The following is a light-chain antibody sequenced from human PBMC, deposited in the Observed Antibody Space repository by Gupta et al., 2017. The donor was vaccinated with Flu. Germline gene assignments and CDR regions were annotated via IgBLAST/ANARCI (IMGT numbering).Light chain of an antibody. CDR2: RNN. Sequence: RVTMSFSGSNPNRRVRPVFWYPQLPGTAPKVLIYRNNQRPSGVPYRFSGSKSGTSASLAISGLRSEDDSDYFCATWDDRLSSVVFGGGTKLTVL. J-gene: IGLJ2*01. CDR1: NPNRRVRP. CDR3: ATWDDRLSSVV. V-gene: IGLV1-47*01.